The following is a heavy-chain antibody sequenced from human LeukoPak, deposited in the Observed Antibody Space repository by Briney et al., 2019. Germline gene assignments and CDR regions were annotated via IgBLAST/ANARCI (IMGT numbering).Heavy chain of an antibody. D-gene: IGHD3-10*01. Sequence: ASVKVSCKASGYTFTSYGITWVRQAPGQGLEWMGWISAYNGNTNYAQKLQGRVTMTTDTSTSTAYMELSSLRSDDTAVYYCATMLRGIVVPRFDDWGQGTLLTVSS. CDR1: GYTFTSYG. CDR3: ATMLRGIVVPRFDD. J-gene: IGHJ4*02. V-gene: IGHV1-18*01. CDR2: ISAYNGNT.